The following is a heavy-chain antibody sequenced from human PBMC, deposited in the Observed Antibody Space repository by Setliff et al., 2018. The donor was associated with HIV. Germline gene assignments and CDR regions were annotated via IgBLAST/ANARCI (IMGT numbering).Heavy chain of an antibody. Sequence: ASVKVSCKASGYTFTGYYIHWVRQAPGQGLEWMGWIHPNSGGTNYAQKFQGRVVMTRDTSISTAYMELSRLRSDDTAVYYCARGPYDSGANWFDPWGQGTLVTVSS. CDR2: IHPNSGGT. J-gene: IGHJ5*02. V-gene: IGHV1-2*02. D-gene: IGHD3-10*01. CDR3: ARGPYDSGANWFDP. CDR1: GYTFTGYY.